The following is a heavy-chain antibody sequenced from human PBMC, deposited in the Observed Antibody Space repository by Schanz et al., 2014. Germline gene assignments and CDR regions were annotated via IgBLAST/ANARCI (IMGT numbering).Heavy chain of an antibody. D-gene: IGHD3-10*01. V-gene: IGHV3-74*02. J-gene: IGHJ5*02. Sequence: EVQLMESGGGLVKPGGSLRLSCVASGFTFSTSTMHWVRQVPGKGLVWVSRIKSDGSSTSYADSVKGRFTISRDNAKNTLYLQMNSLRAEDTAVYYCARPALWFGDNCFDPWGQGTLVTVSS. CDR1: GFTFSTST. CDR3: ARPALWFGDNCFDP. CDR2: IKSDGSST.